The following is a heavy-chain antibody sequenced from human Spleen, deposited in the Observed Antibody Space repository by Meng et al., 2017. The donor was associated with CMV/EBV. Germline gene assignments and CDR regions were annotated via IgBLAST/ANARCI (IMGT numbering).Heavy chain of an antibody. CDR3: ASPRRSSSWYYFDY. V-gene: IGHV3-30-3*01. J-gene: IGHJ4*03. D-gene: IGHD6-13*01. CDR1: GFTFSSYA. Sequence: GGSLRLSCAASGFTFSSYAMHWVRQAPGKGLEWVAVISYDGSNKYYADSVKGRFTISRDNSKNTLYLQMNSLRAEDTAVYYCASPRRSSSWYYFDYWGQGTTVTVSS. CDR2: ISYDGSNK.